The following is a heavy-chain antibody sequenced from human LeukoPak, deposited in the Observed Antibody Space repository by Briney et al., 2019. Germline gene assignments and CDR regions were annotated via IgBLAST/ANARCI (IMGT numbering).Heavy chain of an antibody. CDR3: ARGELGRYFDWLRGPRVRDWFDP. D-gene: IGHD3-9*01. Sequence: SETLSLTCTVSGGSISSSSYYWGRIRHPPGKGLEWIGSIYYSGSPYYNPSLKSRVTMSVDTSKNQFSLKLSSVTAADTAVYYCARGELGRYFDWLRGPRVRDWFDPWGQGTLVTVSS. CDR1: GGSISSSSYY. CDR2: IYYSGSP. J-gene: IGHJ5*02. V-gene: IGHV4-39*07.